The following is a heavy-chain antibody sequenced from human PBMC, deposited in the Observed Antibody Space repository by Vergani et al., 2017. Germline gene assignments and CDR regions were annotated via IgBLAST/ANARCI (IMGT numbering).Heavy chain of an antibody. CDR1: GASITSGSFY. J-gene: IGHJ5*02. CDR2: IHASGTM. D-gene: IGHD2-15*01. CDR3: TRQWAVVAANNWFDP. Sequence: QVHLNEAGPGLVKPSQTLSLTCTVPGASITSGSFYWSWIRQPAGKGLAWIGRIHASGTMNYNPSLRSRVTLSVDTSKNQLSLKMSSMTAADTAVYYCTRQWAVVAANNWFDPWGQGTLVTVSS. V-gene: IGHV4-61*02.